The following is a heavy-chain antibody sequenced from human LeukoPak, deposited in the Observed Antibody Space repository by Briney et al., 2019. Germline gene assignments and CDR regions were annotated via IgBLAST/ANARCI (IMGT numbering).Heavy chain of an antibody. J-gene: IGHJ6*02. Sequence: GGSLRLSCAASGFTFSNAWMSWVRQAPGKGLEWVGRIKSKTDGGTTDYAAPVKGRFTISRDDSKNTLYLQMNSLKTEDTAVYYCTTGLPYGSGSYYRIPDYYGMDVWGQGTTVTVSS. CDR3: TTGLPYGSGSYYRIPDYYGMDV. CDR1: GFTFSNAW. V-gene: IGHV3-15*01. CDR2: IKSKTDGGTT. D-gene: IGHD3-10*01.